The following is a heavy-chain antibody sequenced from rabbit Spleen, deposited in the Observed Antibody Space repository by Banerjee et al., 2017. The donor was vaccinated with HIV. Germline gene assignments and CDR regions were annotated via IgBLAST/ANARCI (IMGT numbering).Heavy chain of an antibody. Sequence: QLKESGGGLVQPGGSLKLSCKASGFTLSSYYMNWVRQAPGKGLEWIGYIDPVFGITYYANWVNGRFSISRENAQNTVFLQMTSLTAADTATYFCARGSGWTRLDLWGQGTLVTVS. D-gene: IGHD4-1*01. CDR1: GFTLSSYY. J-gene: IGHJ3*01. CDR3: ARGSGWTRLDL. CDR2: IDPVFGIT. V-gene: IGHV1S7*01.